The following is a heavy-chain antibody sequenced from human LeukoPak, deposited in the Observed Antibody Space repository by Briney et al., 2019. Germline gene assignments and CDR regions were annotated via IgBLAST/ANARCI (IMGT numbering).Heavy chain of an antibody. Sequence: MSSETLSLTCTVSGYSISSGYYWGWIRQPPGKGLEWIGSIYHSGSTYYNPSLKSRVTISVDTSKNQFSLKLSSVTAADTAVYYCAKTSSRWAAAGTPNFDYWGQGTLVTVSS. D-gene: IGHD6-13*01. CDR3: AKTSSRWAAAGTPNFDY. J-gene: IGHJ4*02. CDR1: GYSISSGYY. V-gene: IGHV4-38-2*02. CDR2: IYHSGST.